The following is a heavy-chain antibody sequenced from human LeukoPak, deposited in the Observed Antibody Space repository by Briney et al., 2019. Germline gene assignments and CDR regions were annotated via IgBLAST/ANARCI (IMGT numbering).Heavy chain of an antibody. CDR1: GLTFTNHG. CDR3: ARDPRHRGRYCSGGSCYEYYYYYGMDV. CDR2: VRNDGFDT. J-gene: IGHJ6*02. Sequence: PGGSLRLSCVTSGLTFTNHGFHWLRQAADKGLEWVAFVRNDGFDTYHSNSVKGRFSISRDDSKNTVYLQMNSLRAEDTAVYYCARDPRHRGRYCSGGSCYEYYYYYGMDVWGQGTTVTVSS. V-gene: IGHV3-30*02. D-gene: IGHD2-15*01.